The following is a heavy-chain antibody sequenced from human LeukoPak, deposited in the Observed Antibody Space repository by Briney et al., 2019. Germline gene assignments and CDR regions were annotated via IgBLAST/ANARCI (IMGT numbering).Heavy chain of an antibody. CDR2: IISSGGVT. J-gene: IGHJ4*02. CDR3: AKNAGYSYGLYYFDY. V-gene: IGHV3-23*01. CDR1: GFAFSSYA. D-gene: IGHD5-18*01. Sequence: GGSLRLSCAASGFAFSSYAMSWVRQAPGKGLEWVSSIISSGGVTYYADSLKGRFTISRDNSKNTVYLQMDSLRAEDSSVYYCAKNAGYSYGLYYFDYWGQGTLVTVSS.